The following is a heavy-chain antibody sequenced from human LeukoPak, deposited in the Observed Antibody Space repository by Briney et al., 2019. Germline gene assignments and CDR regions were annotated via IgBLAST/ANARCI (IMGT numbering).Heavy chain of an antibody. D-gene: IGHD5-12*01. J-gene: IGHJ6*02. CDR2: ISGYNGET. CDR3: ARDDSGYEDYYYYGMDV. CDR1: GYTFTSSG. Sequence: ASVKVSCKASGYTFTSSGISWVRQAPGQGLEWMGWISGYNGETNYVQKFQGRVTITADKSTSTAYMELSSLRSEDTAVYYCARDDSGYEDYYYYGMDVWGQGTTVTVSS. V-gene: IGHV1-18*01.